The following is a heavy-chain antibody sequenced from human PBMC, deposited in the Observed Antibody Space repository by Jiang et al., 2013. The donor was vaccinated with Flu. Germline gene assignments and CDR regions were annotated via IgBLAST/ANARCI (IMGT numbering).Heavy chain of an antibody. J-gene: IGHJ4*02. CDR2: IYSSGSP. V-gene: IGHV4-61*02. Sequence: GSGLVKPSQTLSLTCTVSGDSISSNNYYWSWIRQPAGKGLEWIGRIYSSGSPNYNPSLESRVTISVDTSKNQFSLKLSSVTAADTVVYYCARARDNTMIVTGGFDYWGQGTLVTVSS. CDR3: ARARDNTMIVTGGFDY. D-gene: IGHD3-22*01. CDR1: GDSISSNNYY.